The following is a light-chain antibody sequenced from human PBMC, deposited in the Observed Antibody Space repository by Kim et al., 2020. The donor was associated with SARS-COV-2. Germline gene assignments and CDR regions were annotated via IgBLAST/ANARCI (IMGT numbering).Light chain of an antibody. Sequence: DIQMTQSPSSLSASVGDRVTITCRASQSISSYLNWYQQKPGEAPNLLIYAASTLQSGVPSRFSGGGSGTDFTLTISSLQPEDFATYYCQQSYSTPLTFGGGTKVDIK. J-gene: IGKJ4*01. CDR3: QQSYSTPLT. CDR1: QSISSY. V-gene: IGKV1-39*01. CDR2: AAS.